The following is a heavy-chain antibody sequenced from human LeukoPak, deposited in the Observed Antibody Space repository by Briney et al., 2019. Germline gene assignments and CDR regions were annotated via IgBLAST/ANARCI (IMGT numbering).Heavy chain of an antibody. J-gene: IGHJ6*02. V-gene: IGHV4-61*02. CDR2: IYTSGST. D-gene: IGHD3-10*01. Sequence: KPSQTLSLTCTVSGGSISSGSYYWSWIRQPAGKGLEWIGRIYTSGSTNYNPSLKGRVTISVDTSKNQFSLKLSSVTAADTAVYYCARIPIFYYGSGSYYRGGYYYGMDVWGQGTTVTVSS. CDR1: GGSISSGSYY. CDR3: ARIPIFYYGSGSYYRGGYYYGMDV.